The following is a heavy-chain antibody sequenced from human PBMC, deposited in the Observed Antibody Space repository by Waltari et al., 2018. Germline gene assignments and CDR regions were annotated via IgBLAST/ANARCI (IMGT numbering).Heavy chain of an antibody. V-gene: IGHV3-7*01. Sequence: EVQLVESGGGLVQPGGSLRLSCVVSGFTLSNYWMSWVRQAPGKGLEWVANIKEDGSEKYYMDSVKGRFTISRDNAKNSLYVQMNSLRAADTAVYYCARGHAGSGSLWFDPWGQGTLVTVSS. CDR2: IKEDGSEK. CDR1: GFTLSNYW. CDR3: ARGHAGSGSLWFDP. J-gene: IGHJ5*02. D-gene: IGHD3-10*01.